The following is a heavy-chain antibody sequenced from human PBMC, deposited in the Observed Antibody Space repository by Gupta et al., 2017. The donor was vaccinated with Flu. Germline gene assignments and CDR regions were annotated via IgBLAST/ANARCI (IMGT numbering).Heavy chain of an antibody. V-gene: IGHV3-21*01. D-gene: IGHD6-13*01. Sequence: NWVRQAPGKGLEWVSSISSSSSYIYYADSVKGRFTISRDNAKNSLYLQMNSLRAEDTAVYYCARDAAAGRLVWGQGTTVTVSS. CDR2: ISSSSSYI. CDR3: ARDAAAGRLV. J-gene: IGHJ6*02.